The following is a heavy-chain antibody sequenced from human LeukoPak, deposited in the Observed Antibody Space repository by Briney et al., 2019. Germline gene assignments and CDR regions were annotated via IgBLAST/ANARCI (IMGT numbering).Heavy chain of an antibody. Sequence: GGSLRLSCAASGFTFNNYWMSWVRQAPGKGLEWVANIKQDGSDKYYVDSVKGRFTISRDDAKNSLYLQMNSLRSEDSAMYYCAIGSGSYGYWGQGTLVTVSS. CDR1: GFTFNNYW. V-gene: IGHV3-7*03. CDR2: IKQDGSDK. D-gene: IGHD3-10*01. J-gene: IGHJ4*02. CDR3: AIGSGSYGY.